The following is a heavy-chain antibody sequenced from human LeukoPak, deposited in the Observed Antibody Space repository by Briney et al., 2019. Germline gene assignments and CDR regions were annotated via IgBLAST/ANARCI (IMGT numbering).Heavy chain of an antibody. J-gene: IGHJ4*02. Sequence: GGSLRLSCSASGFTFSSYAMRWVRQAPGKGLQYVSGISSNGGSTNYEDSVKGRFTISRDNSKNTLYLQMSSLRTEDTAVYYCVRGHSSSSNYFDYWGQGSLVTVSS. CDR3: VRGHSSSSNYFDY. V-gene: IGHV3-64D*09. D-gene: IGHD6-6*01. CDR2: ISSNGGST. CDR1: GFTFSSYA.